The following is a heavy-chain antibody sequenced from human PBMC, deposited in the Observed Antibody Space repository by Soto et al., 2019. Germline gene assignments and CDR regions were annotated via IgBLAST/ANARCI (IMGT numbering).Heavy chain of an antibody. CDR1: VGTLGSYA. Sequence: QVQLVPSGPGVKKPGSSVKVSCKASVGTLGSYAISWVRLAPGQGLEWMEGIIPILGTANYALKFQARVTITADESTSTAYMELSSLRSEDTAVYYCARGPFDYYDSSGYLYWYFDLWGRGTLVTVSS. J-gene: IGHJ2*01. CDR2: IIPILGTA. D-gene: IGHD3-22*01. V-gene: IGHV1-69*01. CDR3: ARGPFDYYDSSGYLYWYFDL.